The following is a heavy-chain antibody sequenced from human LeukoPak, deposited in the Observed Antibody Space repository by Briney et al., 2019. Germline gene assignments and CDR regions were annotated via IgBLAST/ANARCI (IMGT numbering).Heavy chain of an antibody. CDR2: INPNSGGT. CDR3: ARALSYMQQLAEYFQH. V-gene: IGHV1-2*02. Sequence: ASVKVSCKASGYTFTGYYMHWVRQAPGQGLEWMGWINPNSGGTNYAQKFQGRVTMTRDTSISTAYMELSRLRSDDTAVYYCARALSYMQQLAEYFQHWDQGTLVTVSS. D-gene: IGHD6-13*01. J-gene: IGHJ1*01. CDR1: GYTFTGYY.